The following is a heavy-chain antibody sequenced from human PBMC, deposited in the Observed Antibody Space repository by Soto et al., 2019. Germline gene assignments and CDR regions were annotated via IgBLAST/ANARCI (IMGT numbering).Heavy chain of an antibody. Sequence: VQLLESGGGLVQPGGSLRLSCAASGFTFSNYAMRWVRQAPGKGLEWVSAISGSGSGTYYADSVRGRFTISRDNSKYTLYLQMNSLRDEDTAVYYCAKDLGSSGWAIDYWGQGILVTVSS. J-gene: IGHJ4*02. V-gene: IGHV3-23*01. CDR3: AKDLGSSGWAIDY. CDR2: ISGSGSGT. CDR1: GFTFSNYA. D-gene: IGHD6-25*01.